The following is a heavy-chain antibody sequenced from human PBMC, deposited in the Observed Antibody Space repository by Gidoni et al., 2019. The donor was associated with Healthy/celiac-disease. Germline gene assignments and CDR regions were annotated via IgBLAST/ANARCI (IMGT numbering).Heavy chain of an antibody. CDR1: GGSFSGYY. D-gene: IGHD1-26*01. V-gene: IGHV4-34*01. Sequence: QVQLQQWGAVLLKPSETLSLTFAVYGGSFSGYYWSWIRQPPGKGLEWTGKINHSGSTNYNPSLKSRITISVDTSKNQFSLKLSSVTAADTAVYYCARSRVGATTPVDYWGQGTLVTVSS. CDR3: ARSRVGATTPVDY. CDR2: INHSGST. J-gene: IGHJ4*02.